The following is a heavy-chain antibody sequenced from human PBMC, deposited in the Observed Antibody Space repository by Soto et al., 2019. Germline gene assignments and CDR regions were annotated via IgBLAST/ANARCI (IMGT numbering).Heavy chain of an antibody. CDR1: GDTITNYG. CDR2: ISFYNGNT. J-gene: IGHJ4*02. D-gene: IGHD6-19*01. Sequence: QVQLVQSGGEVRKPGASVKVSCKASGDTITNYGISWVRQAPGQGLEWMGWISFYNGNTKYAQNLQSRVPLTTDTSTSTAYMELRSLRSDNTAVYYCASATSTAVAGKESWGQGTLVTVSS. V-gene: IGHV1-18*01. CDR3: ASATSTAVAGKES.